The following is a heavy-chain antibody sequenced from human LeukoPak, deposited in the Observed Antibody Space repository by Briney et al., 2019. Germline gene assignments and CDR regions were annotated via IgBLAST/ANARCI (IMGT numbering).Heavy chain of an antibody. D-gene: IGHD6-13*01. J-gene: IGHJ3*02. CDR1: GGSISSSY. Sequence: SETLSLTCNVSGGSISSSYWSWVRQSPGKELEWIGYLLYGASTNYHPSLKSRVSISVDTTKNQFSLKLGSVTAADTAVYYCARGGGIAAAPDDAFDIWGQGTMVIVSS. V-gene: IGHV4-59*08. CDR3: ARGGGIAAAPDDAFDI. CDR2: LLYGAST.